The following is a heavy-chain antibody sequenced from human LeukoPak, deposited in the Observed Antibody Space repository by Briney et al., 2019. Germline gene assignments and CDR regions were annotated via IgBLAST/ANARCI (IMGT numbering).Heavy chain of an antibody. J-gene: IGHJ4*02. D-gene: IGHD5-18*01. Sequence: SETLSLTCAVYGGSFSGYYWSWIRQPPGKGLEWIGEINHSGSTNYNPSLKSRVTISVDTSKNQFSLKLSSVTAADTAVYYCARALVGYSYDDPESFDYWGQGTLVTVSS. CDR3: ARALVGYSYDDPESFDY. CDR1: GGSFSGYY. V-gene: IGHV4-34*01. CDR2: INHSGST.